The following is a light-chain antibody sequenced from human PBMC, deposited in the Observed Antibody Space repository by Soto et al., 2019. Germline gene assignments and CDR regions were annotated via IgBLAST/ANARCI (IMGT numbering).Light chain of an antibody. CDR1: ESVSSNF. CDR3: QQYGSSPRT. Sequence: EVVLTQSPGTLSLSLGEWTTLSCRASESVSSNFLAWYQQKPGQAPRLLIYGASNRATGIPDRFSGSGSETDFTLTISRLEPEDFAVYYCQQYGSSPRTFGQGTKVDIK. J-gene: IGKJ1*01. CDR2: GAS. V-gene: IGKV3-20*01.